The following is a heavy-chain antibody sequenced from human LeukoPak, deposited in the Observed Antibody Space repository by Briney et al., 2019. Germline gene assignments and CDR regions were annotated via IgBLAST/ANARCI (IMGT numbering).Heavy chain of an antibody. D-gene: IGHD3-3*01. CDR2: ISAYNGNT. CDR3: ASSPTARYDFWRGEAFDI. V-gene: IGHV1-18*01. J-gene: IGHJ3*02. Sequence: ASVKVSCKASGYTFTSYGISWVRQAPGQGLEWMGWISAYNGNTNYAQKLQGRVTMTTDTSTSTAYMELRSLRSDDTAVYYCASSPTARYDFWRGEAFDIWGQGTMVTVSS. CDR1: GYTFTSYG.